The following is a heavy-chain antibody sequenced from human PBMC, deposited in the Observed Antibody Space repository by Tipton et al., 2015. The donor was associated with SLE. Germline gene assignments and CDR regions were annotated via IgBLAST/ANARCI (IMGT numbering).Heavy chain of an antibody. V-gene: IGHV4-59*01. CDR3: ARGPYGSGARYYFDY. CDR1: GDSLTSDY. CDR2: IYYSGST. J-gene: IGHJ4*02. Sequence: TLSLTCTVSGDSLTSDYWNWIRQPPGKGLECLGYIYYSGSTNYNPSLKSRVTISVDTSKNQFSLKLSSVTVADTAMYYCARGPYGSGARYYFDYWGRGTLVTVSS. D-gene: IGHD3-10*01.